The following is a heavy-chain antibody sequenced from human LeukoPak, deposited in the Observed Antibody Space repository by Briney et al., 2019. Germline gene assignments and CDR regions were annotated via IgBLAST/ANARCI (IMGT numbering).Heavy chain of an antibody. CDR2: IFEGGGGT. CDR3: AKSRSTMLLDPFDY. D-gene: IGHD3-22*01. J-gene: IGHJ4*02. V-gene: IGHV3-23*01. Sequence: GGSLRLSCAASGFTFSSYAMSWVRQAPGKGLEWVSAIFEGGGGTYYADSVKGRFTISRDSSKNTLYLQMNSLRAEDTAVYYCAKSRSTMLLDPFDYWGQGTLVTDSS. CDR1: GFTFSSYA.